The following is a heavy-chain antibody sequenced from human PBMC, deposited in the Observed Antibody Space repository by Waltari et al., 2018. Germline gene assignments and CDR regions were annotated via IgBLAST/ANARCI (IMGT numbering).Heavy chain of an antibody. Sequence: QVPLVQSGAEVKKLGSSVKVSCKASGGTFSSYAITWVRQAPGQGLEWMGGIIPIFGTANYAQKFQGRVTITADESTSTAYMELSSLRSEDTAVYYCARVGAYYDILNYLGGFDYWGQGTLVTVSS. CDR3: ARVGAYYDILNYLGGFDY. D-gene: IGHD3-9*01. J-gene: IGHJ4*02. CDR2: IIPIFGTA. CDR1: GGTFSSYA. V-gene: IGHV1-69*01.